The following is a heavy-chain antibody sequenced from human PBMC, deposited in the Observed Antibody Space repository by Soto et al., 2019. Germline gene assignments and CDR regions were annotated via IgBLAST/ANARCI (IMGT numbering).Heavy chain of an antibody. V-gene: IGHV3-74*01. CDR2: IDTSGHST. D-gene: IGHD6-13*01. Sequence: PGGSLRLSCEASGFVFTNFWMHWVRHVPGKGLVWVARIDTSGHSTNYAESVKGRFTISRDNAKNTVSLQMNSLRVEDKGVYYRAKDSWYFDLWSQGSQVTVYS. CDR3: AKDSWYFDL. J-gene: IGHJ4*02. CDR1: GFVFTNFW.